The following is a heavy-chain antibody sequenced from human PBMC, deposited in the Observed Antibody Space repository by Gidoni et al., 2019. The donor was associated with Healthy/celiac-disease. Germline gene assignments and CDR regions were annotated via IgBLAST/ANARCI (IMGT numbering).Heavy chain of an antibody. J-gene: IGHJ3*02. D-gene: IGHD3-10*02. V-gene: IGHV3-53*01. Sequence: EVQLVESGGGLIQPGGSLRLSCAASGFTVSSNYMSWVRQAPGKGLEWVSVIYSGGSTYYADSVKGRFTISRDNSKNTLYLQMNSLRAEDTAVYYCARDSPYVRDAFDIWGQGTMVTVSS. CDR3: ARDSPYVRDAFDI. CDR1: GFTVSSNY. CDR2: IYSGGST.